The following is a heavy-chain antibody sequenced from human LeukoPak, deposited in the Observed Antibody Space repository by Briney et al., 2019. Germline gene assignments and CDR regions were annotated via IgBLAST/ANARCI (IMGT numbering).Heavy chain of an antibody. CDR3: ACTAYYYYYLDV. Sequence: AGVPLRLTCAASGLTFSSHAMSWFRQAPGKGLEWVSAVSGSGDNTYYADSVKGRFTISRDNSKNSLCLHMSSLRAEDTAVYYCACTAYYYYYLDVWGKGTTVTVSS. CDR2: VSGSGDNT. V-gene: IGHV3-23*01. J-gene: IGHJ6*03. CDR1: GLTFSSHA. D-gene: IGHD5-18*01.